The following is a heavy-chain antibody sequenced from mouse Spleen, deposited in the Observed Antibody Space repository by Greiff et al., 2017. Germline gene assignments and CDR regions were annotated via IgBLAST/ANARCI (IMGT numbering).Heavy chain of an antibody. D-gene: IGHD4-1*01. J-gene: IGHJ2*01. V-gene: IGHV1-59*01. CDR3: ATKLGSPLYFDY. CDR2: IDPSDSYT. CDR1: GYTFTSYW. Sequence: QVQLQQPGAELVRPGTSVKLSCKASGYTFTSYWMHWVKQRPGQGLEWIGVIDPSDSYTNYNQKFKGKATLTVDTSSSTAYMQLSSLTSEDSAVYYCATKLGSPLYFDYWGQGTTLTVSS.